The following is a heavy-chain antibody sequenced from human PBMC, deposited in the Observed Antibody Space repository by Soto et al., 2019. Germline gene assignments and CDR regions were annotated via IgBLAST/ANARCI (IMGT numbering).Heavy chain of an antibody. D-gene: IGHD2-15*01. J-gene: IGHJ4*02. V-gene: IGHV4-59*08. CDR3: ARHEYCSGGSCFLAFDY. Sequence: PSETLSLTCTVSGGSISSYYWSWIRQPPGKGLEWIGYIYYSGSTNYNPSLKSRVTISVDTSKNQFSLKLSSVPAADTAVYYCARHEYCSGGSCFLAFDYWGQGTLVTVSS. CDR2: IYYSGST. CDR1: GGSISSYY.